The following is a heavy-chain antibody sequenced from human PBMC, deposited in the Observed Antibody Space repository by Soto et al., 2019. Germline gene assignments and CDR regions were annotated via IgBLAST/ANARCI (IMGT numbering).Heavy chain of an antibody. CDR2: IIPIFGTA. D-gene: IGHD1-26*01. CDR3: ARDGGRHSGGIDY. CDR1: GGTFSSYS. Sequence: QVQLVQSGAEVNKPGSSVKVSCKASGGTFSSYSINWVRQAPGQGLEWMGEIIPIFGTANYAQKFQGRVTITADESTSTAYIELSSLRSEDTAVYYCARDGGRHSGGIDYWGQGTLVTVSS. V-gene: IGHV1-69*01. J-gene: IGHJ4*02.